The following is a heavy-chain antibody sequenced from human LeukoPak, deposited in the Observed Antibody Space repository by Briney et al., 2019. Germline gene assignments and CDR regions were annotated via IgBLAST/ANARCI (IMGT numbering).Heavy chain of an antibody. V-gene: IGHV4-4*02. CDR2: ISYSGNT. J-gene: IGHJ4*02. CDR1: GASITRPYW. D-gene: IGHD6-19*01. CDR3: ARDGGSDQYYFDN. Sequence: SGTLSLTCGVSGASITRPYWWIWVRQPPGKGLEWISEISYSGNTHYNPSRKSRVIISLDKSKNLVFLKLNSVTAADTAMYYCARDGGSDQYYFDNWGQGTLVTVSS.